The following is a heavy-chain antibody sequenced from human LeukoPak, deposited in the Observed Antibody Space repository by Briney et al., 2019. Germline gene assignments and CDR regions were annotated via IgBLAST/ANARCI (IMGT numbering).Heavy chain of an antibody. CDR3: ARDTFQPGLIDS. Sequence: PGGFLRLSCAASGFTFSLYAMNWVRQAPGKGLEWVSYINDESSDIHYAGSVRGRFTISRDDARQTLYLQLSSLRVEDTAVYYCARDTFQPGLIDSWGQGTLVAVSS. D-gene: IGHD2-2*01. J-gene: IGHJ4*02. CDR1: GFTFSLYA. CDR2: INDESSDI. V-gene: IGHV3-21*05.